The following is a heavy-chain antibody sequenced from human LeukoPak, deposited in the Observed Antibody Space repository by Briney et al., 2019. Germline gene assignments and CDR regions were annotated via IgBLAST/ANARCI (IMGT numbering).Heavy chain of an antibody. CDR2: IDTSGNT. Sequence: SETLSLTFTVSGGSIISYYWSWIRQPAGKGLEWIGRIDTSGNTNYNPSLKSRITMSVDTSKNQFSLKLSSVTAADTAVYYCARDRGSGWYVYWGQGTLVTVSS. J-gene: IGHJ4*02. CDR1: GGSIISYY. CDR3: ARDRGSGWYVY. V-gene: IGHV4-4*07. D-gene: IGHD6-19*01.